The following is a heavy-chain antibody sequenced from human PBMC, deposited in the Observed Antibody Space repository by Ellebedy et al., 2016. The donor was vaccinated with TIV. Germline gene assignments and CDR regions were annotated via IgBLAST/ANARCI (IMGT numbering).Heavy chain of an antibody. CDR3: ARDPGGSYPNDAFDV. CDR2: ISPNSGGT. D-gene: IGHD1-26*01. J-gene: IGHJ3*01. V-gene: IGHV1-2*04. Sequence: ASVKVSCXASGYTFTGYYIHWIRQAPGQGLEWMGWISPNSGGTNYAQKFQGWVTLTRDTSIYTAYMEVNRLTSDDTAVYYCARDPGGSYPNDAFDVWGQGTMVTVSS. CDR1: GYTFTGYY.